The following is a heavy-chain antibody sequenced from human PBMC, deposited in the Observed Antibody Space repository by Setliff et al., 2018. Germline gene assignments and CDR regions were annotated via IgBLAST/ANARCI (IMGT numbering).Heavy chain of an antibody. J-gene: IGHJ4*02. V-gene: IGHV4-38-2*02. Sequence: NPSETLSLTCTASGYSISSGYIWGWIRQPPGKGLEWVGNIGHTGSINYNPSLKSRLTISRDTSKNQVSLKLNSVTATDTAVYYCARDLGHGGDSDYWGQGILVTVSS. D-gene: IGHD2-21*02. CDR2: IGHTGSI. CDR1: GYSISSGYI. CDR3: ARDLGHGGDSDY.